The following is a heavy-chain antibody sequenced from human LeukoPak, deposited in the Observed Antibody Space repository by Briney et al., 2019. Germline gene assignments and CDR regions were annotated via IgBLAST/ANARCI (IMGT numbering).Heavy chain of an antibody. CDR2: IIPILGIA. CDR1: GGTFSSYA. D-gene: IGHD3-22*01. J-gene: IGHJ4*02. CDR3: AADLNYYDSSGSGDY. Sequence: SVKVSCKASGGTFSSYAISWVRQAPGQGLEWMGRIIPILGIANYAQKFQERVTITRDMSTSTAYMELTSLRSEDTAVYYCAADLNYYDSSGSGDYWGQGTLVTVSS. V-gene: IGHV1-69*04.